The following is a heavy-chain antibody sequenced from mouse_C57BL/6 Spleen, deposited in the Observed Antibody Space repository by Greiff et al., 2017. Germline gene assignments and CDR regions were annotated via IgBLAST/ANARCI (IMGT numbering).Heavy chain of an antibody. D-gene: IGHD1-1*01. Sequence: VQLQQSGPELVKPGASVKISCKASGYAFSSSWMNWVKQRPGKGLEWIGRIYPGDGDTNYNGKFKGKATLTADKSSSTAYLQLSSLTSEDSAVYFCARKITTLVATGDYWGPGTSVTVSS. J-gene: IGHJ4*01. V-gene: IGHV1-82*01. CDR3: ARKITTLVATGDY. CDR1: GYAFSSSW. CDR2: IYPGDGDT.